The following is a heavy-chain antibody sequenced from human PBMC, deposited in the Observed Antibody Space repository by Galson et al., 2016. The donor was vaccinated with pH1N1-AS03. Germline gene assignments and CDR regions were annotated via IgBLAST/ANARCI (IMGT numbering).Heavy chain of an antibody. CDR2: IDPNSGVT. CDR3: ARDPRGPCTSTTYATAYYFGMDV. CDR1: GVIFSGNA. J-gene: IGHJ6*02. Sequence: SVKVSCKVSGVIFSGNAISWVRQAPGQGLEWMGWIDPNSGVTNYAQKFQAWVTMTRDTSSTTAYMEVSGLKSDDTAVYYCARDPRGPCTSTTYATAYYFGMDVWGQGTTVIVSS. D-gene: IGHD2/OR15-2a*01. V-gene: IGHV1-2*04.